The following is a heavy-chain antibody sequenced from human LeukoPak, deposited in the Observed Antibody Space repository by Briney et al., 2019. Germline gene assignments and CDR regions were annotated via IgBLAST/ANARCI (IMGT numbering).Heavy chain of an antibody. Sequence: GGSLRLSCAASGFTFSSYGMHWVRQAPGKGLEWVAVVWDDGSSQNYADSVKGRFTISRDNSKNTVYLQMNSLRVEDTALYYCAKDPNGDYVGAFDAWGQGTMVTVSS. D-gene: IGHD3-10*02. CDR1: GFTFSSYG. V-gene: IGHV3-33*06. CDR2: VWDDGSSQ. J-gene: IGHJ3*01. CDR3: AKDPNGDYVGAFDA.